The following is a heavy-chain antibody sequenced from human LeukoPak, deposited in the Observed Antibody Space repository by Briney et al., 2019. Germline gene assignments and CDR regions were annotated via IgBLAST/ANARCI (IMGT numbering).Heavy chain of an antibody. V-gene: IGHV7-4-1*02. CDR3: YGSGSYQGNSYYFDY. CDR1: GYTFTSYA. J-gene: IGHJ4*02. Sequence: ASVKVSCKASGYTFTSYAMNWVRQAPGQGLEWMGWINTNTGNPTYAQGFTGRFVFSLDTSVSTAYLQISSQKAEDTAVYYCYGSGSYQGNSYYFDYWGQGTLVTVSS. CDR2: INTNTGNP. D-gene: IGHD3-10*01.